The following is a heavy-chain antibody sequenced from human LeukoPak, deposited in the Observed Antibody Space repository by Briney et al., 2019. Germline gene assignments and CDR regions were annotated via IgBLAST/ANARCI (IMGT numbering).Heavy chain of an antibody. CDR1: GGSIRSYY. CDR3: ARLRGASGAFDI. J-gene: IGHJ3*02. CDR2: IYYSGST. Sequence: SETLSLTCTVSGGSIRSYYWSWIRQPPGKGLEWIGYIYYSGSTNYNPSLKSRVTISVDTSKNQFSLKLSSVTAADTAVYYCARLRGASGAFDIWGQGTMVTVSS. D-gene: IGHD3-10*01. V-gene: IGHV4-59*01.